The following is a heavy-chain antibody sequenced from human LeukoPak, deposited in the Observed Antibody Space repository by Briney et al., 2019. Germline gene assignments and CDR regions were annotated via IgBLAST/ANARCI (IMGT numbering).Heavy chain of an antibody. V-gene: IGHV4-34*01. CDR2: INHSGST. Sequence: SETLSLTCAVYGGSFSGYYWSWIRQPPGKGLEWIGEINHSGSTNYNPSLKSRVTISVDTSKNQFSLKLSPVTAADTAVYYCARGLGNDILTGYSSDDNDYWGQGTLVTVSS. J-gene: IGHJ4*02. CDR3: ARGLGNDILTGYSSDDNDY. D-gene: IGHD3-9*01. CDR1: GGSFSGYY.